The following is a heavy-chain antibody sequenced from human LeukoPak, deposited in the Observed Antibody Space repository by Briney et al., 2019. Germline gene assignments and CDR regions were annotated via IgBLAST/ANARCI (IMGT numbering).Heavy chain of an antibody. CDR1: GYSISSGYY. CDR3: ARYGAMALDY. J-gene: IGHJ4*02. D-gene: IGHD5-18*01. V-gene: IGHV4-38-2*02. Sequence: PSETLSLTCTVSGYSISSGYYWGWIRQPPGKGLGWSGSIYHSGSTYYNPSLKSPVTISVDPSKNQFSLKLSSVTAADTAVYYCARYGAMALDYWGQGTLVTVSS. CDR2: IYHSGST.